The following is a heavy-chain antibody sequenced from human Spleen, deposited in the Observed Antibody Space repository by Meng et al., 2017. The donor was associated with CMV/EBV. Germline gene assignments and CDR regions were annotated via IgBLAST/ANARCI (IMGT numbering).Heavy chain of an antibody. CDR2: IIPIFGTA. Sequence: SVKVSCKASGGTFSSYAISWVRQAPGQGLEWMGGIIPIFGTANYAQKFQGRVTITTDESTSTAYMELSSLRSEDTAVYYCARDAPGDTGVTTPYGMDVWGQGTTVPSP. D-gene: IGHD4-23*01. V-gene: IGHV1-69*05. J-gene: IGHJ6*02. CDR1: GGTFSSYA. CDR3: ARDAPGDTGVTTPYGMDV.